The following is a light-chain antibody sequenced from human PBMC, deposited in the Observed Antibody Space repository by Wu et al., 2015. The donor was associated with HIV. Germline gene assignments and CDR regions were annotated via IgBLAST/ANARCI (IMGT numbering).Light chain of an antibody. CDR3: QQYASYSAWT. CDR1: QSINSW. V-gene: IGKV1-5*03. CDR2: KAS. Sequence: DIQMTQSPSTLSASVGDRVTITCRASQSINSWLAWYQQKPGKAPKLLIYKASSLESGVPSRFSGSGSGTEFTLTISSLQPDDFATYYCQQYASYSAWTFGQGTKVEIK. J-gene: IGKJ1*01.